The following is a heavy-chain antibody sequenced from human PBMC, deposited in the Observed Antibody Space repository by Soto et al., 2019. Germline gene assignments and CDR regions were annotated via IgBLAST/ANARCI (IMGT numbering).Heavy chain of an antibody. D-gene: IGHD6-13*01. CDR1: GFTFSNAW. V-gene: IGHV3-15*01. CDR2: IKSKTDGGTT. J-gene: IGHJ4*02. CDR3: ANSYSSNGDY. Sequence: EVQLVESGGGLVKPGGSLRLSCAASGFTFSNAWMSWVRQAPGKGLEWVGRIKSKTDGGTTDYAAPVKGRFTISRDNSKNTLYLQMNSLRAEDTAVYYCANSYSSNGDYWGQGTLVTVSS.